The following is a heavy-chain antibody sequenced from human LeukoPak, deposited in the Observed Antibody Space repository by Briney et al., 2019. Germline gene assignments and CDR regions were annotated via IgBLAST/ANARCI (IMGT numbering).Heavy chain of an antibody. CDR3: ARRSTYGSGTNYLFDY. CDR2: IYPGDSDT. J-gene: IGHJ4*02. CDR1: GYSFPIYW. Sequence: PGESLKISCKGSGYSFPIYWIAWVRQMPGKGLEWMGIIYPGDSDTRYSPSFQGQITISADKSISTAYLQWSSLKASDTAMYYRARRSTYGSGTNYLFDYWGQGTLVTVSS. D-gene: IGHD3-10*01. V-gene: IGHV5-51*01.